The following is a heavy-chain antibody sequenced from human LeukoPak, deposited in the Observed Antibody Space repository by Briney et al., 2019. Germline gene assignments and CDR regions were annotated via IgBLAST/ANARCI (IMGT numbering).Heavy chain of an antibody. CDR3: AKPITVAGTWDY. D-gene: IGHD6-19*01. CDR2: ISGGGDST. J-gene: IGHJ4*02. V-gene: IGHV3-23*01. CDR1: GFTFRNYV. Sequence: GGSLRLSCAASGFTFRNYVMNWVRQAPGKGLEWVSVISGGGDSTNYADSVKGRFTISRDNSKNTLYLQMNSLRAEDTAVYYCAKPITVAGTWDYWGQGTLVTVST.